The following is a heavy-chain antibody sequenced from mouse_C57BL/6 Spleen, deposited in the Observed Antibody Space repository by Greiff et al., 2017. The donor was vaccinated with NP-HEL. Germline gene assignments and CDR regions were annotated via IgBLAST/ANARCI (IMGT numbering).Heavy chain of an antibody. CDR3: ARRGRWSKDWYFDV. V-gene: IGHV1-18*01. D-gene: IGHD2-3*01. CDR2: INPNNGGT. J-gene: IGHJ1*03. Sequence: VHVKQSGPELVKPGASVKIPCKASGYTFTDYNMDWVKQSHGKSLEWIGDINPNNGGTIYNQKFKGKATLTVDKSSSTAYMELRSLTSEDTAVYYCARRGRWSKDWYFDVWGTGTTVTVSS. CDR1: GYTFTDYN.